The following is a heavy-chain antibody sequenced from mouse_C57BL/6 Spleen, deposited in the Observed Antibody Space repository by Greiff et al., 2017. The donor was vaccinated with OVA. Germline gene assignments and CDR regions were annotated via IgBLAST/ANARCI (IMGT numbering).Heavy chain of an antibody. V-gene: IGHV14-4*01. D-gene: IGHD2-1*01. J-gene: IGHJ2*01. CDR2: IDPENGDT. CDR1: GFNIKDDY. CDR3: TTPYGNYRFDY. Sequence: EVKLMESGAELVRPGASVKLSCTASGFNIKDDYMHWVKQRPEQGLEWIGWIDPENGDTEYASKFQGKATITADTSSNTAYLQLSSLTSEDTAVYYCTTPYGNYRFDYWGQGTTLTVSS.